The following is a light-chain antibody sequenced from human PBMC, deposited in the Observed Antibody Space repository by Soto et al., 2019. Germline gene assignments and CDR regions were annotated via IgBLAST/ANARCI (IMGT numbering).Light chain of an antibody. V-gene: IGKV3-20*01. CDR2: GAS. CDR1: QSVSTK. CDR3: QQYGSSPT. J-gene: IGKJ5*01. Sequence: EIVLTQSPGTLSLSPGERATLSCRASQSVSTKLAWYQQKPGQAPRLLIYGASSRATGIPDRFSGSGSGTDFTLTISRLEPEDFAVYYCQQYGSSPTFGQGTRLEI.